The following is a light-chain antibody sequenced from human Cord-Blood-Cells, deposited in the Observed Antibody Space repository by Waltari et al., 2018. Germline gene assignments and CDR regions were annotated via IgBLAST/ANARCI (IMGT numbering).Light chain of an antibody. Sequence: QSALTQPRSVSGSPGQSVTISCTGTSSDVGGYNYVSLYQQHPCKAPKLMIYDVSKRPSGVPDRYSGSKSGNTASLTISGLQAEDEADYYCCSYAGSYTYVVFGGGTKLTVL. V-gene: IGLV2-11*01. J-gene: IGLJ2*01. CDR2: DVS. CDR1: SSDVGGYNY. CDR3: CSYAGSYTYVV.